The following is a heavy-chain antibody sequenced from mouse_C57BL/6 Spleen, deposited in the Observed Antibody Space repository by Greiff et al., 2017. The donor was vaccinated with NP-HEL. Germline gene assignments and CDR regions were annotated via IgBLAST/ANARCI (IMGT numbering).Heavy chain of an antibody. J-gene: IGHJ3*01. CDR2: ISYDGSN. V-gene: IGHV3-6*01. Sequence: EVKLMESGPGLVKPSQSLSLTCSVTGYSITSGYYWNWLRQFPGNKLEWMGYISYDGSNNYNPSLKNRISITRDTSKNQFFLKLNSVTTEDTATYYCARGDDYEPFAYWGQGTLVTVSA. CDR3: ARGDDYEPFAY. D-gene: IGHD2-4*01. CDR1: GYSITSGYY.